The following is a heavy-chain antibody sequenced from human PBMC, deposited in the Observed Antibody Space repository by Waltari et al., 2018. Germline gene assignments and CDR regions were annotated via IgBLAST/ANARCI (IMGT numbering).Heavy chain of an antibody. D-gene: IGHD6-19*01. V-gene: IGHV3-23*04. CDR2: ISGSGGST. Sequence: EVQLVESGGGLVQPGGSLRLSCAASGFTFSSYAMSWVRQAPGKGLEWVSAISGSGGSTSYAQKFQGRVTMTRDTSTSTDYMELSSLRSEDTAVYYCARDGGLGGSSGWDYWGQGTLVTVSS. J-gene: IGHJ4*02. CDR3: ARDGGLGGSSGWDY. CDR1: GFTFSSYA.